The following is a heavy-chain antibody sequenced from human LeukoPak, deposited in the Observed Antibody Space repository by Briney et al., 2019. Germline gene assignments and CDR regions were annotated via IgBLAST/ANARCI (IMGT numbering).Heavy chain of an antibody. J-gene: IGHJ3*02. CDR2: ISWNRVSI. CDR3: AKAGTYCSSTSCPDAFDI. CDR1: GFTFYDYA. D-gene: IGHD2-2*01. V-gene: IGHV3-9*01. Sequence: GGSLRLSCAASGFTFYDYAMHWVRPAPGKSREWVSGISWNRVSIGYADSVKGRFTISRDNAKNSLYLQMNSLRAEDTALYYCAKAGTYCSSTSCPDAFDIWGQGTMVTVSS.